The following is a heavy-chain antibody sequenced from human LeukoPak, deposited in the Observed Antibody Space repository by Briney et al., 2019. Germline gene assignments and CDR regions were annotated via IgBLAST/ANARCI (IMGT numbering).Heavy chain of an antibody. V-gene: IGHV3-21*01. CDR2: ISSTSNYI. Sequence: GGSLRLSCAASGFTFSSYSMNWVRQAPGKGLEWVSSISSTSNYIYYADSVKGRFTISRDNAKTSLYLQMNSLRAEDTAVYYCARDDRYSYGYSQSGHFDYWGQGILVTVSS. D-gene: IGHD5-18*01. CDR3: ARDDRYSYGYSQSGHFDY. J-gene: IGHJ4*02. CDR1: GFTFSSYS.